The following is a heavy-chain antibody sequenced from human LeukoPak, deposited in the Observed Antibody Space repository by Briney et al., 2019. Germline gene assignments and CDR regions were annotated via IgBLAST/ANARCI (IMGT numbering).Heavy chain of an antibody. CDR1: GFTFSSYV. Sequence: GGSLRLSCAASGFTFSSYVMSWVRQAPGKGLEWVSGNSGSGGSTYYADSVKGRFAISRDNSKNTLYLQMNSLGAEDTAVYYCAKGFYDILTGYYFDYWGQGTLVTVSS. CDR3: AKGFYDILTGYYFDY. D-gene: IGHD3-9*01. V-gene: IGHV3-23*01. J-gene: IGHJ4*02. CDR2: NSGSGGST.